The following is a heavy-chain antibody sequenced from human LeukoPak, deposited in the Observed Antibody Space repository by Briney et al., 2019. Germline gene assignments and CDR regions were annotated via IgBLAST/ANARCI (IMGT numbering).Heavy chain of an antibody. CDR1: GGFFSGYY. D-gene: IGHD3-22*01. V-gene: IGHV4-34*01. CDR2: INHSGST. Sequence: SETLSLTCAVYGGFFSGYYWSWIRQPPGKGLEWIGEINHSGSTNYNPSLKSRVTISVDTSKNQFSLKLSSVTAADTAVYYCARVYGNPYYYDSSGYGPFDYWGQGTLVTVSS. CDR3: ARVYGNPYYYDSSGYGPFDY. J-gene: IGHJ4*02.